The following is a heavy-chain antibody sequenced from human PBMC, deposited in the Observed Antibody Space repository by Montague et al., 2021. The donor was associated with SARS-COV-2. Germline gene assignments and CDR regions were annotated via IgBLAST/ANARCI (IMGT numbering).Heavy chain of an antibody. CDR3: ARQPPYQAGALDI. V-gene: IGHV4-39*01. J-gene: IGHJ3*02. CDR2: IYFNGHS. CDR1: GGSISTSHYY. Sequence: SETLSLTCTVSGGSISTSHYYCAWIRQPPGKGLDWIGSIYFNGHSYYNPSLKNRASISLDTSKNQYYLKLNSVAAADTAVYYCARQPPYQAGALDIWGQGTMVTVSS. D-gene: IGHD2-2*01.